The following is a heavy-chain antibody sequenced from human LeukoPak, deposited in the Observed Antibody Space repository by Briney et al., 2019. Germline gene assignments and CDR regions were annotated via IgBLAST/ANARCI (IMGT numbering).Heavy chain of an antibody. CDR1: GFTFSSYG. Sequence: GGTLRLSCAASGFTFSSYGMSWVRQAPGKGLEWVSAISGSGGSTYYADSVKGRFTISRDNSKNTLYLQMNSLRAEDTAVYYCARSVVRGVIKNYYMDVWGKGTTVTISS. D-gene: IGHD3-10*01. J-gene: IGHJ6*03. V-gene: IGHV3-23*01. CDR2: ISGSGGST. CDR3: ARSVVRGVIKNYYMDV.